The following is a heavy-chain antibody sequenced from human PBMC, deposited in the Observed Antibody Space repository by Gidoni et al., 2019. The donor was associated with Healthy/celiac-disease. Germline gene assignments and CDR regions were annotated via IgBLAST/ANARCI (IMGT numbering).Heavy chain of an antibody. Sequence: QVQLVQSGAEVTKPGSSVQVSCKASGRTFSSSAISWVRQSPGQGLEWMGRIIPILGIANYAQKFQGRVTITADKSTSTAYMELSSLRSEDTAVYYCASLDTAMVTFDYWGKGTLVNVSS. J-gene: IGHJ4*02. D-gene: IGHD5-18*01. CDR3: ASLDTAMVTFDY. CDR1: GRTFSSSA. V-gene: IGHV1-69*04. CDR2: IIPILGIA.